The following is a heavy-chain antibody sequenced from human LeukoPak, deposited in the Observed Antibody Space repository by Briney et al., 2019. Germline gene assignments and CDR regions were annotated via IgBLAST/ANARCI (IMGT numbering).Heavy chain of an antibody. CDR2: IYYSGST. J-gene: IGHJ3*02. V-gene: IGHV4-59*01. Sequence: PSETLSLTCTVSGGSIRSYYWSWIRQPPGKGLEYIGLIYYSGSTNYNPSLKSRVTISVDTSKNQLSLKLSSVTAADTAVYYCARDLRLRYYDSSGYYVPDAFDIWGQGTMVTVS. CDR3: ARDLRLRYYDSSGYYVPDAFDI. CDR1: GGSIRSYY. D-gene: IGHD3-22*01.